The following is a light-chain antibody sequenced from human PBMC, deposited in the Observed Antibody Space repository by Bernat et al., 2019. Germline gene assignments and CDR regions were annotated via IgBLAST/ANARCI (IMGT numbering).Light chain of an antibody. CDR1: SSDVGSYNR. Sequence: QPALTQPPSVSGSPGQSVTISCTGTSSDVGSYNRVSWYQQPPGTAPKLMIYEVNNRPSGVPDRFSGSKSGNTASLTSAGLQAEDEADYYCCSFTTTTIWVFGGGTKLTVL. J-gene: IGLJ3*02. V-gene: IGLV2-18*02. CDR2: EVN. CDR3: CSFTTTTIWV.